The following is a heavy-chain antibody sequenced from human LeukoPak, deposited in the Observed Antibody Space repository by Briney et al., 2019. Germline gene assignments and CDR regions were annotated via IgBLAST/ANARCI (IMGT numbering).Heavy chain of an antibody. V-gene: IGHV3-23*01. CDR2: VGAGGGST. J-gene: IGHJ6*04. Sequence: PGGSLRLSCAASGFTFSSYGMHWVRQAPGKGLEWVSAVGAGGGSTYYADSVKGRFTISRDNSKNTLSLEMNSLRADDTAVYYCAKGTTDYGSGYGMDVWGKGTTVTVSS. CDR1: GFTFSSYG. CDR3: AKGTTDYGSGYGMDV. D-gene: IGHD3-10*01.